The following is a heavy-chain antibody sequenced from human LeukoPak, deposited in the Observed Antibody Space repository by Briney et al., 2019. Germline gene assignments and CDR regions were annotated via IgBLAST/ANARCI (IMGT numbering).Heavy chain of an antibody. J-gene: IGHJ3*02. CDR1: GGSISSYY. V-gene: IGHV4-4*07. D-gene: IGHD3-22*01. CDR2: IYTSGST. CDR3: ARVWAYYDSSCYYSNDAFDI. Sequence: PSETLSLTCTVSGGSISSYYWSWIRQPAGQGLGWIGRIYTSGSTNYNPSLKIRVTMSVDTSKNQCSLKLSSVTAADTAVDYCARVWAYYDSSCYYSNDAFDIWGQGTMVTVSS.